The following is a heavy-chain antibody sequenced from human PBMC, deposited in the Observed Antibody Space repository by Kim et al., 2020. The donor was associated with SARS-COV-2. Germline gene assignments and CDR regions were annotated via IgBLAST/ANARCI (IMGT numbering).Heavy chain of an antibody. D-gene: IGHD3-22*01. CDR1: GFTFTNAW. V-gene: IGHV3-15*01. CDR2: IKSRIDSGTT. CDR3: TTVGGYYDSAGFYPVDY. J-gene: IGHJ4*02. Sequence: GGSLRLSCAASGFTFTNAWMTWVRQAPGKGLEWVGRIKSRIDSGTTDYAAPVKGRFAISRDDSKNTLYLQMNSLKSEDTAMYYCTTVGGYYDSAGFYPVDYWGQGTLVTVSS.